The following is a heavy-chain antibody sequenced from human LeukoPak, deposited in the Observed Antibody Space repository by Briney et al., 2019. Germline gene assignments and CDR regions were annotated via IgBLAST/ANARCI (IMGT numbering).Heavy chain of an antibody. CDR3: ARAGDIVVVVAAVDY. CDR2: ISSSGSTI. CDR1: GFTFSDYY. J-gene: IGHJ4*02. Sequence: AGGSLRLSCAASGFTFSDYYTSWIRQAPGKGLEWVSYISSSGSTIYYADSVKGRFTISRDNAKNSLYLQMNSLRAEDTAVYYCARAGDIVVVVAAVDYWGQGTLVTVSS. V-gene: IGHV3-11*01. D-gene: IGHD2-15*01.